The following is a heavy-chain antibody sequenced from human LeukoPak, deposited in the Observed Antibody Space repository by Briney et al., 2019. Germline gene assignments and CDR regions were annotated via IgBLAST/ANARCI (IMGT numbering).Heavy chain of an antibody. J-gene: IGHJ6*03. V-gene: IGHV3-23*01. CDR3: AKYKVRGPTTVSGSMDV. CDR2: ISGSGGST. CDR1: GFTFTTYA. Sequence: GGSLRLSCAASGFTFTTYAMSWVRQAPGKGLEWVSSISGSGGSTYYADSVKGRFTISRDNSKDTLDLQMNSLRAEDTAVYYCAKYKVRGPTTVSGSMDVWGKGTTVTVSS. D-gene: IGHD4-17*01.